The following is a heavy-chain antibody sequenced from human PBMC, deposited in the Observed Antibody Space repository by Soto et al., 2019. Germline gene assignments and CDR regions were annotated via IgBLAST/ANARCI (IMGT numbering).Heavy chain of an antibody. V-gene: IGHV3-21*01. D-gene: IGHD6-19*01. Sequence: EVQLVESGGGLVKPGGSLRLSCAASGFTFSSHSINWVRQAPGKGLEWVSCISSTSSFIHYADSVKGGFTISRDNARNSLYLQMDSLRAEDTAVYYCARGAVVGIGYFDLWGRGTLVTVSS. CDR1: GFTFSSHS. J-gene: IGHJ2*01. CDR2: ISSTSSFI. CDR3: ARGAVVGIGYFDL.